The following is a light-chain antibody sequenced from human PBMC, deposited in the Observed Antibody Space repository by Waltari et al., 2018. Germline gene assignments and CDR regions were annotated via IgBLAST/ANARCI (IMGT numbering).Light chain of an antibody. CDR2: GAS. J-gene: IGKJ2*01. Sequence: DIQMTQSPSSLSASVGDRVTITCRASQSISSYLNWYQQKPGKAPKVLIYGASTLQSGVPSRFSGSGSGTDFTLTISSLQPEDFATYYCQESYGLPYTFGQGTKLEIK. V-gene: IGKV1-39*01. CDR1: QSISSY. CDR3: QESYGLPYT.